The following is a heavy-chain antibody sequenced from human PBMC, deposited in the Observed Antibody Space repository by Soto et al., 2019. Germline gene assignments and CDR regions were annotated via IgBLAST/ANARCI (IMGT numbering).Heavy chain of an antibody. J-gene: IGHJ6*02. D-gene: IGHD3-3*01. CDR2: ISYDGSNK. V-gene: IGHV3-30-3*01. Sequence: QVQLVESGGGVVQPGRSLRLSCAASGFTFSSYAMHWVRQAPGKGLEWVAVISYDGSNKYYADSVKGRFTISRDNSKNRLYLQMNSLRAEDTAVYYCARSAGYDFWSGFYYGMDVWGQGTTVTVSS. CDR1: GFTFSSYA. CDR3: ARSAGYDFWSGFYYGMDV.